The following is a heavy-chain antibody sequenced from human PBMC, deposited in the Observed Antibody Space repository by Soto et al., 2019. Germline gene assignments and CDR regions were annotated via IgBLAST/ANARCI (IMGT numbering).Heavy chain of an antibody. D-gene: IGHD3-22*01. CDR1: GVTFSSYA. CDR2: IIPIFGTA. CDR3: ARAPYYYDSSGTNWFDP. V-gene: IGHV1-69*13. Sequence: SVKVSCKASGVTFSSYAISWVRQAPGQGLEWMGGIIPIFGTANYAQKFQGRVTITADESTSTAYMELSSLRSEDTAVYYCARAPYYYDSSGTNWFDPWGQGTLVTVSS. J-gene: IGHJ5*02.